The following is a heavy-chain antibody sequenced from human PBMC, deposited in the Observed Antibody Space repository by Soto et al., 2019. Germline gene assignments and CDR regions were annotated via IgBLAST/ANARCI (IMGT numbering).Heavy chain of an antibody. V-gene: IGHV1-69*02. Sequence: XXGGTXNTYTVNWVRLAPGHGLAWMGRFIPIFKMANYAQKFQDRVTITAHRSTFTAYMEPNILTSDDTAVYYCAITYCRDNSCPRDFDFWGPGTRVTVSS. CDR3: AITYCRDNSCPRDFDF. CDR2: FIPIFKMA. D-gene: IGHD2-21*01. J-gene: IGHJ4*02. CDR1: GGTXNTYT.